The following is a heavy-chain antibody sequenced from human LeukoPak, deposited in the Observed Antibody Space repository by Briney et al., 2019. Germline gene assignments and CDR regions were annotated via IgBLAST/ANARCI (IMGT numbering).Heavy chain of an antibody. CDR3: ARDEETVAGLNGFDL. J-gene: IGHJ4*02. Sequence: PAGSLRLSCVASKCAFNSYSMNWFRQAAGKGLEWVASITSGSKYIFYGHSVKGRFTISRDNAENSLFLQMNSLKAEDTGVYYCARDEETVAGLNGFDLWGQGTLVTVSS. V-gene: IGHV3-21*01. D-gene: IGHD6-19*01. CDR1: KCAFNSYS. CDR2: ITSGSKYI.